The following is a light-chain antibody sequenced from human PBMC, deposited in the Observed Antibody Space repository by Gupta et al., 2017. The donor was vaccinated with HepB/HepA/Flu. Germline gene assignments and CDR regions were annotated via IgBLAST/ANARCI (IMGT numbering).Light chain of an antibody. Sequence: QSALTQPASVSGSPGQSTTISCTVTSSDVGGYNYVSWYQQHPGKAPKLMIYDVSNRPSGVSNRFSGSKSGNTASLTISGLQAEDEADYYCSSYTSSNTVIFGGGTKLTVL. CDR2: DVS. V-gene: IGLV2-14*03. CDR3: SSYTSSNTVI. J-gene: IGLJ2*01. CDR1: SSDVGGYNY.